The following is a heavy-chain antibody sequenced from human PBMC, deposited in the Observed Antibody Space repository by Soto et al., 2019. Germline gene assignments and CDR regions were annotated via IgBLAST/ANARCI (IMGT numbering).Heavy chain of an antibody. J-gene: IGHJ5*02. Sequence: SVKVSCKASGGTFSSYAISWVRQAPGQGLEWMGGIIPIFGTANYAQKFQGRVTITADESTSTAYMELSSLRSEDTAVYYCARDNDYYDSSGYYPAPWFDPWGQGTLVTVSS. CDR3: ARDNDYYDSSGYYPAPWFDP. CDR1: GGTFSSYA. CDR2: IIPIFGTA. D-gene: IGHD3-22*01. V-gene: IGHV1-69*13.